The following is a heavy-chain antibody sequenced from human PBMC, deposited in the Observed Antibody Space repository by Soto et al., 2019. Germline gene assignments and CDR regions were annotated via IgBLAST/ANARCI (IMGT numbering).Heavy chain of an antibody. J-gene: IGHJ4*02. Sequence: GWSLRLSCSASVFPFGDNAMSWFRQAPGKGLEWVSGISDSGATTYYADSVRGRFTISRDNSKNTLYLQMKSLRAEDSASYYCAKEDTSSGSLDYWGQGALVTVSS. V-gene: IGHV3-23*01. CDR1: VFPFGDNA. D-gene: IGHD6-19*01. CDR2: ISDSGATT. CDR3: AKEDTSSGSLDY.